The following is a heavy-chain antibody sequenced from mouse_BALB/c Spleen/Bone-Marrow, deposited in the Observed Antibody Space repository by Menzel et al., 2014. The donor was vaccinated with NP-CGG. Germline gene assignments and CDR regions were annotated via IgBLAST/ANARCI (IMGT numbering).Heavy chain of an antibody. CDR3: ARDMGGILFDS. CDR2: IRNKAYGYTT. D-gene: IGHD4-1*01. Sequence: EVKLVESGGGLVQPGGSLRLSCATPGFTFTDYYMNWVRQPPGKALEWLGSIRNKAYGYTTEYSASVKGRFTISRDNSQGILYLQMNSLRAEDSATYYCARDMGGILFDSWGQGTTLTVSS. J-gene: IGHJ2*01. V-gene: IGHV7-3*02. CDR1: GFTFTDYY.